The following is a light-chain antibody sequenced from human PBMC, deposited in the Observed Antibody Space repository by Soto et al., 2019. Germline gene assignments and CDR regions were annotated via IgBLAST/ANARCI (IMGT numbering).Light chain of an antibody. CDR1: SSDVGIYNY. CDR2: EVT. Sequence: QSALTQPASVSGSPGQSIAISCTGSSSDVGIYNYVSWYQQHPGKVPQLIIYEVTNRPSGVSNRFSGSKSGNTASLTISGLQDEDEDDYYCSSYTTRRTRVFGTGTKLTVL. CDR3: SSYTTRRTRV. J-gene: IGLJ1*01. V-gene: IGLV2-14*01.